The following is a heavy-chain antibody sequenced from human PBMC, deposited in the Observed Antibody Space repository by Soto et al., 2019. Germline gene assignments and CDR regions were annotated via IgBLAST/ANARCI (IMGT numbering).Heavy chain of an antibody. CDR2: INHSGST. V-gene: IGHV4-34*01. CDR1: GESFSGYY. CDR3: ARSYGSSWYMTFDY. J-gene: IGHJ4*02. D-gene: IGHD6-13*01. Sequence: QVQLQQWGAGLLKPSETLSLTCAVYGESFSGYYWSWIRQPPGKGLEWIGEINHSGSTNYNPSLKSPVTISVDTSKNQFSLKLCSVTAADTAVYYCARSYGSSWYMTFDYWGQGTLVTVSS.